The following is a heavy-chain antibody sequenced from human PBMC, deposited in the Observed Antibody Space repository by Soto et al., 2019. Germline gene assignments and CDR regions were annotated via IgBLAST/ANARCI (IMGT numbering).Heavy chain of an antibody. V-gene: IGHV4-31*03. CDR3: ARARYDLYYFDY. J-gene: IGHJ4*02. D-gene: IGHD3-3*01. CDR1: GGSISSGGYY. Sequence: QVQLQESGPGLVKPSQTLSLTCTVSGGSISSGGYYWSWIRQHPGKGLEWIGYIYYSGSTYYNPSLKSRVTLAVDTSKNQFSLKLSSVTAADTAVYYSARARYDLYYFDYWGQGTLVTVSS. CDR2: IYYSGST.